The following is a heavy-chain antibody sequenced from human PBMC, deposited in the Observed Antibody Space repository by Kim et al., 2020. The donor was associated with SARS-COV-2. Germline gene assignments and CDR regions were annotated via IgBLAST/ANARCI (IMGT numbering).Heavy chain of an antibody. Sequence: GGSLRLSCTASGFTFGDYAMSWVRQAPGKGLEWVGFIRSKAYGGITEYAASVKGRVTIYRHDSKSIAYLQMNSLKTEDTAVYYCSRAPPIGSGWYGYYFDCWGQGTLVTVCS. CDR1: GFTFGDYA. CDR2: IRSKAYGGIT. V-gene: IGHV3-49*04. CDR3: SRAPPIGSGWYGYYFDC. D-gene: IGHD6-19*01. J-gene: IGHJ4*02.